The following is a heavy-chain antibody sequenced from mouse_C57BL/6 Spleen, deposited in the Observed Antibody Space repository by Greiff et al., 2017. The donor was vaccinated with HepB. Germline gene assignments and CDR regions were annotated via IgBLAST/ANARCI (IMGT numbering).Heavy chain of an antibody. Sequence: EVKVEESGGGLVKPGGSLKLSCAASGFTFSDYGMHWVRQAPEKGLEWVAYISSGSSTIYYADTVKGRFTISRDNAKNTLFLQMTSLRSEDTAMYYCARPYYDYDGYYFDYWGQGTTLTVSS. D-gene: IGHD2-4*01. CDR2: ISSGSSTI. CDR3: ARPYYDYDGYYFDY. J-gene: IGHJ2*01. CDR1: GFTFSDYG. V-gene: IGHV5-17*01.